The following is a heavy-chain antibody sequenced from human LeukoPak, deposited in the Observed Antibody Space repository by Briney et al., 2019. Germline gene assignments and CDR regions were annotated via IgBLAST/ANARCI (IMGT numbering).Heavy chain of an antibody. D-gene: IGHD6-19*01. V-gene: IGHV4-4*02. CDR1: GGSITSTNY. J-gene: IGHJ4*02. Sequence: PSGTLSLTCGVSGGSITSTNYWTWVRQPPGKGLEWIGEVNLQGSTNYNPSLMGRVAISVDMSENHISLQLTSVTAADTAVYYRARVRPAVAGTHYFDYWGQGTLVTVSS. CDR2: VNLQGST. CDR3: ARVRPAVAGTHYFDY.